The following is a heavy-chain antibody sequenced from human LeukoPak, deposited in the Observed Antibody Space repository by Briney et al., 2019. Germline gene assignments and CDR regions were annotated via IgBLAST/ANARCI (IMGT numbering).Heavy chain of an antibody. J-gene: IGHJ6*03. Sequence: GGSLRFSCAAYGFTVSHYSMHWVRQAPGKGLEYVSAIISNGGSTHYADSVKGRFTISRDNSKNTLYLQMDSLRAEDMAVYYCARITMGATIANFYYYHMDVWGKGATVTVSS. CDR2: IISNGGST. V-gene: IGHV3-64*02. D-gene: IGHD1-1*01. CDR1: GFTVSHYS. CDR3: ARITMGATIANFYYYHMDV.